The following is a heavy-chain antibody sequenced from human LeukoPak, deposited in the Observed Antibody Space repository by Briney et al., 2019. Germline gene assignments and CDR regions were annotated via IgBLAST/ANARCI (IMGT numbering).Heavy chain of an antibody. CDR1: GGSISSYY. J-gene: IGHJ5*02. D-gene: IGHD3-22*01. Sequence: SETLSLTCTVSGGSISSYYWSWIRQPPGKGLEWIGYIYYSGSTNYNPPLKSRVTISVDTSKDQFSLKLSSVTAADTAVYYCARARNYYDSSGYYSNWFDPWGQGTLVTVSS. CDR2: IYYSGST. V-gene: IGHV4-59*01. CDR3: ARARNYYDSSGYYSNWFDP.